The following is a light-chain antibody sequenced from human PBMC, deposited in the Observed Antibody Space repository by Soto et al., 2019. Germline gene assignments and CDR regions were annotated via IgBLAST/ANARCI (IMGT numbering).Light chain of an antibody. CDR3: SSYTSSRTFV. J-gene: IGLJ1*01. CDR1: SSDVGGYKY. V-gene: IGLV2-14*01. CDR2: EVS. Sequence: QSALTQPASVSGSPGQSITISCTGTSSDVGGYKYVSWYQQYPGKAPKLMISEVSNRPSGVSNRFSGSQSGNTASLTISGLQAEDEADYYCSSYTSSRTFVFGTETKLTVL.